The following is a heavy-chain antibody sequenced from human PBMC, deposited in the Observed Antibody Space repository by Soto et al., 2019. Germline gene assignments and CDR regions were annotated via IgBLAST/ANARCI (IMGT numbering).Heavy chain of an antibody. CDR2: IYYSWST. Sequence: SETLSLTCAVSGYSISSSNWWGWIRQPPGKGMEWIGYIYYSWSTYYNPSLKSRVTISVDTSKNQFSLKLSSVTAVDTAVFFFSISIAAAGSDLKEYDYWGQGTLVTVSS. CDR1: GYSISSSNW. V-gene: IGHV4-28*01. CDR3: SISIAAAGSDLKEYDY. J-gene: IGHJ4*02. D-gene: IGHD6-13*01.